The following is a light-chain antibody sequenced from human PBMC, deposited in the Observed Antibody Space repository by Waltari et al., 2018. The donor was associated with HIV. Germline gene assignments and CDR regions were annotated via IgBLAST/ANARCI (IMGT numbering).Light chain of an antibody. CDR3: AAWDGSLSNYV. Sequence: QSVLTQPPSASGTPGQRVTVSCSGSRSNIGSNYVYWYKLPHGTAPKLLIYQNYQRSSGVPDRFSGSKSGTSASLAISGLRSEDESDYYCAAWDGSLSNYVFGTGTKVTVL. CDR2: QNY. CDR1: RSNIGSNY. J-gene: IGLJ1*01. V-gene: IGLV1-47*01.